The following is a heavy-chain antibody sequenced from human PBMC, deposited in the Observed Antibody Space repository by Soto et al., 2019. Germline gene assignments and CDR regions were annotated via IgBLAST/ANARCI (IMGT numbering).Heavy chain of an antibody. Sequence: PSETLSLTCTVSGGSISSGGYYWTWIRQHPGKGLEWVSSISSSGSYIYYADSVKGRFTISRDNAKNSLYLQMNSLRAEDTAVYYCARVSYYNPLGMAMDVWGQGTTVTVAS. J-gene: IGHJ6*02. V-gene: IGHV3-21*01. CDR1: GGSISSGGYY. CDR2: ISSSGSYI. CDR3: ARVSYYNPLGMAMDV. D-gene: IGHD1-26*01.